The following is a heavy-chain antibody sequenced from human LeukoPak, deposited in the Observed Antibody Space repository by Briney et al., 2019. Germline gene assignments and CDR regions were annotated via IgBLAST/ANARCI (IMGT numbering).Heavy chain of an antibody. J-gene: IGHJ4*02. CDR3: ARDQYYYGSGRSFFPPPGY. D-gene: IGHD3-10*01. CDR2: IRYDGSNK. CDR1: GFTFSSYG. Sequence: GGSPRLSCAASGFTFSSYGMHWVRQAPGKGLEWVAFIRYDGSNKYYADSVKGRFTISRDNSKNTLYLQMNRLRPEDTAVYYCARDQYYYGSGRSFFPPPGYWGQGTLVTVSS. V-gene: IGHV3-30*02.